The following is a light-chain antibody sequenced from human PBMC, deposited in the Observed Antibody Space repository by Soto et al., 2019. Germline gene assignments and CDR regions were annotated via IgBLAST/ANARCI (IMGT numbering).Light chain of an antibody. V-gene: IGLV2-14*03. Sequence: QSALTQPASVSGSPGQSITISCTGTSSDIGAHDYVSWYQQHPGKAPKLMIYEVFRRPSGISDRFSGSKSGNTASLTISGLQAEDEADYYCCSYTTTSTFVFGGGTKVTVL. CDR1: SSDIGAHDY. CDR2: EVF. J-gene: IGLJ2*01. CDR3: CSYTTTSTFV.